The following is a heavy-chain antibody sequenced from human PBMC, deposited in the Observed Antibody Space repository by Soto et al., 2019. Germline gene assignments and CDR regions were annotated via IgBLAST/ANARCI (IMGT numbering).Heavy chain of an antibody. CDR2: ISGSGGSK. J-gene: IGHJ3*02. Sequence: EVQLLESGGGLVQPGGSLRLSCAASGFTCSSYAMSWVRQAPGKGLEWVSGISGSGGSKYSADSVKGRFTISRDTSKNTLYLLMNSLRADDTAVYYCAKVSSSIWSDAFDIWGRGTMVTVSS. CDR1: GFTCSSYA. V-gene: IGHV3-23*01. D-gene: IGHD6-13*01. CDR3: AKVSSSIWSDAFDI.